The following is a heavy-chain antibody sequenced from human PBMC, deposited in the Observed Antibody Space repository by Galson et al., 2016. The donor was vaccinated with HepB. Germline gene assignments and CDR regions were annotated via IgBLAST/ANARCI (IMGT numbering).Heavy chain of an antibody. CDR1: GYTFTDYD. J-gene: IGHJ3*02. D-gene: IGHD3-10*01. Sequence: SVKVSCKASGYTFTDYDINWVRQATGQGLEWVGWMNPNSGVTNYAQKFQGRVTMTGDTSISTAYMELSRLRSDDTAFYYCARVPYYYHGGSHFYPSAFDIWGQGTMVTVTS. CDR3: ARVPYYYHGGSHFYPSAFDI. V-gene: IGHV1-2*02. CDR2: MNPNSGVT.